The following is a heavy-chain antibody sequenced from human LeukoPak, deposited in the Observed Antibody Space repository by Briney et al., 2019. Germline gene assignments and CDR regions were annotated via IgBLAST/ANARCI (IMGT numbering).Heavy chain of an antibody. CDR3: ARDLTYYDFWSGYPPGWFDP. CDR1: GFTFSSYW. Sequence: GGSLRLSCAASGFTFSSYWMSWVRQAPGKGLEWVANIKQDGSEKYYVDSVKGRFTISRDNAKNSLYLQMNSLRAEDTAVYYCARDLTYYDFWSGYPPGWFDPWGQGTLVTVSS. CDR2: IKQDGSEK. J-gene: IGHJ5*02. V-gene: IGHV3-7*01. D-gene: IGHD3-3*01.